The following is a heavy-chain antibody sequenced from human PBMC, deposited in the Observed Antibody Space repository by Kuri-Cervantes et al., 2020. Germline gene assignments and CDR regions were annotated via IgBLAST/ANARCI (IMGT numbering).Heavy chain of an antibody. J-gene: IGHJ5*02. CDR2: MNPNSGNT. D-gene: IGHD4-17*01. Sequence: ASVKVSCKASGYTFTSYDINWVRQATGQGLEWMGWMNPNSGNTGYAQKFQGRVTMTRNTSISTAYMELSSLRSEDTAVYYCARGYRDYGPAWFDPWGQGTLVTVSS. CDR1: GYTFTSYD. CDR3: ARGYRDYGPAWFDP. V-gene: IGHV1-8*01.